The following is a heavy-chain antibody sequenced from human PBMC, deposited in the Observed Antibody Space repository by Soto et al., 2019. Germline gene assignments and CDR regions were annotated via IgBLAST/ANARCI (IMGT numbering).Heavy chain of an antibody. CDR1: GYSFTSYW. CDR2: IDPSDSYT. J-gene: IGHJ4*02. V-gene: IGHV5-10-1*01. CDR3: ARQPLYDSSGYYPYYFDY. Sequence: PGESLKISCKGSGYSFTSYWISWVRQMPGKGLEWMGRIDPSDSYTNYSPSFQGHVTISADKSISTAYLQWSSLKASDTAMYYYARQPLYDSSGYYPYYFDYWGQGTLVTVSS. D-gene: IGHD3-22*01.